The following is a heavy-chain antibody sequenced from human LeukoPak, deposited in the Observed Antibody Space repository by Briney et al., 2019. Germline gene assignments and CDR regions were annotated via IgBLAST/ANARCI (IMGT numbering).Heavy chain of an antibody. CDR3: ARDLGRGNTPFDY. CDR2: IWDDGSKK. CDR1: GFTFSGYG. V-gene: IGHV3-33*01. Sequence: PGGSLRLSCAASGFTFSGYGMHWVRQAPLKGLEWVAVIWDDGSKKYYADSVKGRFTIYRDNSKNTVYLQMNSLRAEDTALYYCARDLGRGNTPFDYWGQGALVTVSS. D-gene: IGHD3-16*01. J-gene: IGHJ4*02.